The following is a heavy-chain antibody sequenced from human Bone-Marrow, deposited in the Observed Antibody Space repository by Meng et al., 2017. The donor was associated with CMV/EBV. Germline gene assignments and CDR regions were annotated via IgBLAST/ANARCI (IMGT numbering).Heavy chain of an antibody. CDR3: ARGGDIVVVPADKDAYDI. V-gene: IGHV3-30-3*01. J-gene: IGHJ3*02. CDR1: GFTFSSYA. D-gene: IGHD2-2*01. CDR2: ISYDGSNK. Sequence: GESLKISCAASGFTFSSYAMHWVRQAPGKGLEWVAVISYDGSNKYYADSVKGRFTISRDNSKNTLYLQMNSLRAEDTAVYYCARGGDIVVVPADKDAYDICGQGTMVTVSS.